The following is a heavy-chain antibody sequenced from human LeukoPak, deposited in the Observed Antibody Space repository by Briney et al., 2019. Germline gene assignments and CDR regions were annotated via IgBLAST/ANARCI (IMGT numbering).Heavy chain of an antibody. CDR2: IKSKTDGGTT. Sequence: GGSLILSCAASGFTFSNAWMSWVRQAPGKGLEWVGRIKSKTDGGTTDYAAPVKGRFTISRDDSKNTLYLQMNSLKTEDTAVYYCTTGVMITFGGVIVFDYWGQGTLVTVSS. V-gene: IGHV3-15*01. CDR3: TTGVMITFGGVIVFDY. D-gene: IGHD3-16*02. J-gene: IGHJ4*02. CDR1: GFTFSNAW.